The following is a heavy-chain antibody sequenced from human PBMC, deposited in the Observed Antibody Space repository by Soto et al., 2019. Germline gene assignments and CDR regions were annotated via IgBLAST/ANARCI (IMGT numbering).Heavy chain of an antibody. Sequence: EVQLLESGGDLVQPGGSLRLSCAASGFTFNTYDMSWVRQAPGKGLEWVSVIGSGGAPTYYADSVKGRFTISRDNSKNTLLLHMDSLRAEDTAVYYCAKARATYDTSGFYFRPLDSWGQGTLVTVSS. J-gene: IGHJ4*02. D-gene: IGHD3-22*01. V-gene: IGHV3-23*01. CDR3: AKARATYDTSGFYFRPLDS. CDR2: IGSGGAPT. CDR1: GFTFNTYD.